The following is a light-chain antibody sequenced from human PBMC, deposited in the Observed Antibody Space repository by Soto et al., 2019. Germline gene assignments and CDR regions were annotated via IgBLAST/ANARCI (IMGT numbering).Light chain of an antibody. CDR1: QSISSY. Sequence: DIQMTQSPSSLSASVGDRVTITCRASQSISSYFNWYQQKPGQAPKLLIYAASSLQSWVPSRFSGTGSGTDFTLTISSLQPEDFATYYCQQRYSTLYTFGKRTTLQIK. CDR3: QQRYSTLYT. J-gene: IGKJ2*01. CDR2: AAS. V-gene: IGKV1-39*01.